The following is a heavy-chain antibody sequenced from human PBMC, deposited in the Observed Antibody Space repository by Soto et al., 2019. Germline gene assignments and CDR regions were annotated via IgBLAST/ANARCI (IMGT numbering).Heavy chain of an antibody. CDR1: GGSISSGGYS. J-gene: IGHJ4*02. CDR3: ASSQTTVTSYDY. Sequence: SETLSLTCAVSGGSISSGGYSWSWVRQPPGKGLEWIGYIYHSGSTYYNPSLKSRVTISVDRSKNQFSLKLSSVTAADTAVYYCASSQTTVTSYDYWGQATXVTVSS. D-gene: IGHD4-17*01. V-gene: IGHV4-30-2*01. CDR2: IYHSGST.